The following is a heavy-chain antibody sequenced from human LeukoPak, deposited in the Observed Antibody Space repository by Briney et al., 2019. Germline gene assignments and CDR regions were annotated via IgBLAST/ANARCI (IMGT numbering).Heavy chain of an antibody. CDR2: IDGSGST. J-gene: IGHJ4*02. Sequence: KASETLSLTCTVSGDSISNYYWSWIRQPPGKGLEWIGYIDGSGSTNYNPSLMSRVTMSVDTSKNQFSLKLSSVTAADTAVYYCARETGSRFYFDYWGQGMLVTVSS. D-gene: IGHD3-3*01. CDR3: ARETGSRFYFDY. V-gene: IGHV4-59*01. CDR1: GDSISNYY.